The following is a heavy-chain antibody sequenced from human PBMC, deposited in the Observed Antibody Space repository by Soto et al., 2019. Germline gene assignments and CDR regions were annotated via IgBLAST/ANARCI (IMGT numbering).Heavy chain of an antibody. CDR1: GYTFTSYD. CDR2: MNPNSGNT. CDR3: AGGDSYGY. Sequence: ASVKVSCKASGYTFTSYDINWVRQATGQGLEWMGWMNPNSGNTGYAQKFQGRVTMTRNTSISTVNMVMSSLRSEDTAVNYCAGGDSYGYWGQGTLVTVSS. D-gene: IGHD5-18*01. V-gene: IGHV1-8*02. J-gene: IGHJ4*02.